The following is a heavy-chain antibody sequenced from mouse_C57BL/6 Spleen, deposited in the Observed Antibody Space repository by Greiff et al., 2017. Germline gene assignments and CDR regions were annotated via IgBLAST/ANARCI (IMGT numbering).Heavy chain of an antibody. CDR1: GFTFSNYW. CDR3: TGEITTVVAHFDY. D-gene: IGHD1-1*01. CDR2: IRLKSDNYAT. Sequence: EVKLVESGGGLVQPGGSMKLSCVASGFTFSNYWMNWVRQSPEKGLEWVAQIRLKSDNYATHYAESVKGRFTISRDDSKSSVYLQMNNLRAEDTGIYYCTGEITTVVAHFDYWGQGTTLTVSS. V-gene: IGHV6-3*01. J-gene: IGHJ2*01.